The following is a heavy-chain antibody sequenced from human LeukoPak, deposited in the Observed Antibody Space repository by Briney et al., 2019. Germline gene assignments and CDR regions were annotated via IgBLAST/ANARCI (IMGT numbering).Heavy chain of an antibody. CDR1: GGSISSYY. V-gene: IGHV4-59*12. D-gene: IGHD6-19*01. CDR3: ARGAHHSDWL. J-gene: IGHJ4*02. CDR2: IYYSGST. Sequence: PSETLSLTCSVSGGSISSYYWSWIRQPPGKGLEWIGYIYYSGSTNYNPSLKSRVTISVDTSKNQFSLQLTSVTPEDTAIYHCARGAHHSDWLWGQGTLVTVSS.